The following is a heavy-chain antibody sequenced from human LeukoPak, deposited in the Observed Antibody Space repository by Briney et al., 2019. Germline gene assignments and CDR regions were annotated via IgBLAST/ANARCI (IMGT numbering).Heavy chain of an antibody. V-gene: IGHV4-59*01. Sequence: KPSETLSLTCSVSGDSISRDYWTWIRQPPGKELEWIGHLYYSGSTNYNPSLKSRVTISADTSKNQFSLKLTSVTAADTAVYYCADRDGVYWGQGILVTVSS. CDR3: ADRDGVY. D-gene: IGHD5-24*01. CDR2: LYYSGST. J-gene: IGHJ4*02. CDR1: GDSISRDY.